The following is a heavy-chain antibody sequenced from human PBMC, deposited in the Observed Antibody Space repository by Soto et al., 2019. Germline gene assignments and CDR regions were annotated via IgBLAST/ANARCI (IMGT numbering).Heavy chain of an antibody. V-gene: IGHV1-18*01. Sequence: QVHLVQSGAEVKKPGASVKVSCKASGYTFTSYGITWVRQAPGQGLEWMGWISAHNGNTDYAQKLQGRVIVTRDTSTSTAYMEVRSLRSDATAVYYCARGRYGDYWGQGAPVTVSS. CDR2: ISAHNGNT. J-gene: IGHJ4*02. CDR3: ARGRYGDY. CDR1: GYTFTSYG. D-gene: IGHD1-1*01.